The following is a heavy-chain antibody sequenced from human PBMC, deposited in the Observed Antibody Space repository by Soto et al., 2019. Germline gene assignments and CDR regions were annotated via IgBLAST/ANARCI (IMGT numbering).Heavy chain of an antibody. CDR2: ISAYNGNT. CDR3: ASPDPFTVPHYYYYGMDV. CDR1: GYTFTSYG. D-gene: IGHD4-17*01. V-gene: IGHV1-18*01. J-gene: IGHJ6*02. Sequence: GASVKVSCKASGYTFTSYGISWVRQAPGQGLEWMGWISAYNGNTNYAQKLQGRVTMTTDTSTSTAYMELRSLRSDDTAVYYCASPDPFTVPHYYYYGMDVWGQGTTVTVSS.